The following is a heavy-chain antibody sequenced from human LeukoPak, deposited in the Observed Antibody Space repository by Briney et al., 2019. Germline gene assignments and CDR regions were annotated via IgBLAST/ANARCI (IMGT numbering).Heavy chain of an antibody. CDR3: AKDTGTIGYSYGLSSSWYETDY. D-gene: IGHD5-18*01. CDR2: ISYDGSNK. V-gene: IGHV3-30*18. J-gene: IGHJ4*02. CDR1: GFTFSSYG. Sequence: GGSLRLSCAASGFTFSSYGMHWVRQAPGKGLEWVAVISYDGSNKYYADSVKGRFTISRDNSKNTLYLQMNSLRAEDTAVYYRAKDTGTIGYSYGLSSSWYETDYWGQGTLVTVSS.